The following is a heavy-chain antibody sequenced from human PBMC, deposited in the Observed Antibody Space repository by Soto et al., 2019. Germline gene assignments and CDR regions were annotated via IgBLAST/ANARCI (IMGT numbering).Heavy chain of an antibody. CDR3: ARYRSLDP. V-gene: IGHV3-7*03. J-gene: IGHJ5*02. D-gene: IGHD3-16*02. Sequence: EVQLVESGGGLVQPGGSLRLSCADSGFILRNYWMSWVRQAPGMGLQWVASIKEDGSEKYYVDPVKGRFTISRENAKNSLSLQMNSLRAEDTAVYYLARYRSLDPWGQGILVTVSS. CDR2: IKEDGSEK. CDR1: GFILRNYW.